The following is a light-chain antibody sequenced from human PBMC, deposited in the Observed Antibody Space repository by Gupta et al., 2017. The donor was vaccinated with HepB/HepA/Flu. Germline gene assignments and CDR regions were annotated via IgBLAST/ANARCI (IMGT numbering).Light chain of an antibody. J-gene: IGLJ1*01. CDR1: SSDVGRYNY. V-gene: IGLV2-11*01. CDR3: CSYGGTYTFV. Sequence: QSALTQPRSVSVSPGQSVTISRTGTSSDVGRYNYVSWYQHNPGKGPKLIIYDVTQRPSGVPDRFSGSKSGNTASLTISGLQAEDEADYYCCSYGGTYTFVFGTGTTVTVL. CDR2: DVT.